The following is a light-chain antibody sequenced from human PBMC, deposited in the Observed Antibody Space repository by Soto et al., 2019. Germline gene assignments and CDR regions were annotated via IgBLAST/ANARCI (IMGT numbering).Light chain of an antibody. CDR1: SSNIGSNY. Sequence: QSVLTQPPSASGTPGQRVTISCSGSSSNIGSNYVYWYQQLPGTAPKLLIYRNNQRPLGVSDRFSGSKSGTSASLAIRGLRSEDEADYYCAAWDDSLNVLFGGGTKLTVL. CDR2: RNN. CDR3: AAWDDSLNVL. J-gene: IGLJ2*01. V-gene: IGLV1-47*01.